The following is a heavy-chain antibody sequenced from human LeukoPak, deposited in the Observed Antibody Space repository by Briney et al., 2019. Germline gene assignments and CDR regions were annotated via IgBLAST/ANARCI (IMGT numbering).Heavy chain of an antibody. J-gene: IGHJ5*02. CDR3: ARDLTMTKGWFDP. D-gene: IGHD3-22*01. Sequence: TGGSLRLSCAASGFTFSSYSVNWVRQAPGKGLEWVSYISSSSSTIYYADSVKGRFTISRDNAKNSLYLQMNSLRAEDTAVYYCARDLTMTKGWFDPWGQGTLVTVSS. V-gene: IGHV3-48*01. CDR1: GFTFSSYS. CDR2: ISSSSSTI.